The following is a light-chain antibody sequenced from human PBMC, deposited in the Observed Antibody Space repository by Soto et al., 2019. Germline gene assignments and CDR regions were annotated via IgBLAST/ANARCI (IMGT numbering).Light chain of an antibody. Sequence: DIQMTQSPSSLSASVGDRVTITCRASQPISRWLAWYQLKPGKAPKLVIYDASSLGSGVPSRFSGSGSGTEFTLTNSSLQPDDFATYYCHHYNGWTFGQGTKVEIK. CDR1: QPISRW. V-gene: IGKV1-5*01. CDR2: DAS. J-gene: IGKJ1*01. CDR3: HHYNGWT.